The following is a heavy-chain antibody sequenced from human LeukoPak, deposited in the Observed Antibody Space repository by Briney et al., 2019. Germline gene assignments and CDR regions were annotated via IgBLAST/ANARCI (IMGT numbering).Heavy chain of an antibody. V-gene: IGHV3-30-3*01. CDR3: ARVRGRFYYDSSGFDY. Sequence: PGGSLRLSCAASGFTFSSYAMHWVRQAPGKGLEWVAVISYDGSNKYYADSVKGRFTISRDNSKNTLYLQMNSLRAEDTAVYYCARVRGRFYYDSSGFDYWGQGTLVTVSS. CDR2: ISYDGSNK. J-gene: IGHJ4*02. D-gene: IGHD3-22*01. CDR1: GFTFSSYA.